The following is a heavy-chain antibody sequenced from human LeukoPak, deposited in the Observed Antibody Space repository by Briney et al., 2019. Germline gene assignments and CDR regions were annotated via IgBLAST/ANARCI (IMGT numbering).Heavy chain of an antibody. CDR1: GYTFTGYY. CDR3: ARAKYYYDSSGYYYGNWFDP. D-gene: IGHD3-22*01. J-gene: IGHJ5*02. V-gene: IGHV1-2*02. Sequence: ASVKVSCKASGYTFTGYYMHWVRQAPGQGLEWMGWINPNSGGTNYAQKFQGRVTMTRDTSISTAYMELSRLRSEDTAVYYCARAKYYYDSSGYYYGNWFDPWGQGTLVTVSS. CDR2: INPNSGGT.